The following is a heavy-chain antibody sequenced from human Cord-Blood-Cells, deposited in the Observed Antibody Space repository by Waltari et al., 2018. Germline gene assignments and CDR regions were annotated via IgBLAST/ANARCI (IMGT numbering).Heavy chain of an antibody. CDR3: ARAPRTDPGWFDP. J-gene: IGHJ5*02. CDR1: GGSFSGYY. CDR2: INNSGST. D-gene: IGHD1-1*01. Sequence: QVQLQQWGAGLLKPSETLSLTCAVYGGSFSGYYWSWIRQPPGKGLEWIGEINNSGSTNYNPSLKSRVTISVDTSKNQFSLKLSSVTAADTAVYYCARAPRTDPGWFDPWGQGTLVTVSS. V-gene: IGHV4-34*01.